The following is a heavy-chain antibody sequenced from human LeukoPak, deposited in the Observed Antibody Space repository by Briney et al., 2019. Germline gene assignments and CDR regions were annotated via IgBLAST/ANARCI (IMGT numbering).Heavy chain of an antibody. V-gene: IGHV3-21*01. CDR1: GFTFSNFW. J-gene: IGHJ4*02. CDR2: ISSSSSYI. D-gene: IGHD3-22*01. CDR3: ARGTYYYDSSEVRPYDY. Sequence: GGSLRLSCTASGFTFSNFWMGWVRQAPGKGLEWVSSISSSSSYIYYADSVKGRFTISRDNAKNSLYLQMNSLRAEDTAVYYCARGTYYYDSSEVRPYDYWGQGTLVTVSS.